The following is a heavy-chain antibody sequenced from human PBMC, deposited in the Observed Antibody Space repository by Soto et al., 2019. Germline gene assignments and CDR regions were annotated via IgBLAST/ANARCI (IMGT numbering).Heavy chain of an antibody. V-gene: IGHV3-21*01. CDR3: AREVSKYSGYDFDC. CDR1: GFTFSSYS. Sequence: EVQLVESGGGLVKPGGSLRLSCAASGFTFSSYSMNWVRQAPGKGLEWVSSISSSSSYIYYADSVKGRFTISRDNAKNSLYLQMNSLRADDAAVYYCAREVSKYSGYDFDCWGQGTLVTVSS. CDR2: ISSSSSYI. J-gene: IGHJ5*01. D-gene: IGHD5-12*01.